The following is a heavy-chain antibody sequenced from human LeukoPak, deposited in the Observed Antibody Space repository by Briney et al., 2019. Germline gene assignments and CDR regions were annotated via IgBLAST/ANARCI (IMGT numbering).Heavy chain of an antibody. CDR3: ARGFPSPRRYCSSTSCYGGLNWFDP. Sequence: ASVKVSCKASGYTFTSYDINWVRQATGQGLEWMGWMNPNSGNTGYAQKFQGRVTMTRNTSISTACMELSSLRSEDTAVYYCARGFPSPRRYCSSTSCYGGLNWFDPWGQGTLVTVSS. D-gene: IGHD2-2*01. CDR2: MNPNSGNT. CDR1: GYTFTSYD. V-gene: IGHV1-8*01. J-gene: IGHJ5*02.